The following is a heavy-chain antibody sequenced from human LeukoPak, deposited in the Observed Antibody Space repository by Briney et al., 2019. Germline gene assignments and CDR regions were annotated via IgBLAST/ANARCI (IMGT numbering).Heavy chain of an antibody. D-gene: IGHD5-12*01. J-gene: IGHJ3*02. Sequence: KPSGTLSLTCIVSGGSISSSGYYWDWVRQPPGKGLEWIGNFYYTGSTYYNPSLKSRITISVDTSKNQFSLKLRSVTAADTAVYYCARHSRSGYGDYESAFDIWGQGTMVTVSS. CDR1: GGSISSSGYY. V-gene: IGHV4-39*01. CDR3: ARHSRSGYGDYESAFDI. CDR2: FYYTGST.